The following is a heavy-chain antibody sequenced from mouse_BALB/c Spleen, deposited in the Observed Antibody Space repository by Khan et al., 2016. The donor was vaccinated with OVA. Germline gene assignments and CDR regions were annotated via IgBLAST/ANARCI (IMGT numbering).Heavy chain of an antibody. CDR3: TRFGYLFAY. V-gene: IGHV1-5*01. J-gene: IGHJ3*01. D-gene: IGHD2-2*01. CDR1: GYTFTSYW. CDR2: IYPGHSDT. Sequence: EVQLQQSGTVLARPGTSVKMSCKASGYTFTSYWMHWVKQRPGQGLAWIGAIYPGHSDTSYNQQFKGKAKMTAVTHTSTAYMYLISLTNEDAAVYYCTRFGYLFAYWGQGTLVTVSA.